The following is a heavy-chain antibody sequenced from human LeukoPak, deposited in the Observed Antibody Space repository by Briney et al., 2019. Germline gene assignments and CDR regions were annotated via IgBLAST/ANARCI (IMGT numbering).Heavy chain of an antibody. D-gene: IGHD2-21*01. CDR1: GFTFRKYW. Sequence: GGSLRLSCAASGFTFRKYWLHWVRQAPGRGLVWVSRINPDDGSTSYADSVKGRFTISRDNAKSTLYLQMNSLRAEDTAVYYCLTIVETDLDAFDIWGQGTKVTVSS. J-gene: IGHJ3*02. CDR3: LTIVETDLDAFDI. V-gene: IGHV3-74*01. CDR2: INPDDGST.